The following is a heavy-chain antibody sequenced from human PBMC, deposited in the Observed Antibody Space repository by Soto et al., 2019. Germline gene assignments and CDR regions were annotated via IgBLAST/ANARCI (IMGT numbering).Heavy chain of an antibody. CDR2: IYWDDDK. CDR1: GFSLSTSGVG. CDR3: AYTYIAAADDVWFDP. J-gene: IGHJ5*02. Sequence: SGPTLVNPTQTLTLTCTFSGFSLSTSGVGVGWIRQPPGKALEWLALIYWDDDKRYSPSLKSRLTITKDTSKNQVVLTMTNMDPVDTATYYCAYTYIAAADDVWFDPWGQGTLVTVSS. V-gene: IGHV2-5*02. D-gene: IGHD6-13*01.